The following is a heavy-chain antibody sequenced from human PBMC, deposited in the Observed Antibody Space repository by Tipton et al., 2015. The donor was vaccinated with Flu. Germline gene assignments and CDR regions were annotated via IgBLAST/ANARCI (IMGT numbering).Heavy chain of an antibody. CDR3: ARDILDGAHFAS. CDR1: VTSVTGTDW. J-gene: IGHJ4*02. V-gene: IGHV4-4*02. D-gene: IGHD3-3*01. Sequence: TLSLTCYVSVTSVTGTDWWSWVRQPPGKGLEWVGEIYETGKTNYNPSLRSRVTISLDKSKNQISLKLTSVTAADTAVYYCARDILDGAHFASWGQGALVSVSS. CDR2: IYETGKT.